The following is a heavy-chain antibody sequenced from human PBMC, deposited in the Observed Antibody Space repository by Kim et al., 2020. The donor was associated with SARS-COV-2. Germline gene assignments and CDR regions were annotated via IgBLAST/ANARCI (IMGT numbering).Heavy chain of an antibody. Sequence: GGSLRLSCAASGFNFSSYGMHWVRQAPGKGLEWVAVISYDGSNKYYADSVKGRFTISRDNSKNTLYLQMNSLRAEDTAVYYCAKDFVVVPAAILYYGMDVWGQGTTVTVSS. CDR1: GFNFSSYG. CDR3: AKDFVVVPAAILYYGMDV. V-gene: IGHV3-30*18. D-gene: IGHD2-2*01. J-gene: IGHJ6*02. CDR2: ISYDGSNK.